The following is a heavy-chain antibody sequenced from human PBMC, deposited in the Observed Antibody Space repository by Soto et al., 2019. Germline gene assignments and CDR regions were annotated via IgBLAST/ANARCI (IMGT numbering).Heavy chain of an antibody. CDR3: ARALCGGDCCFQH. V-gene: IGHV3-11*01. CDR2: LRNSGNII. D-gene: IGHD2-21*01. CDR1: GFSLSDYY. Sequence: QVQLVESGGRLVMPGGSLRLSCEASGFSLSDYYMTWVRQAPGKGLEWVSYLRNSGNIISYADSVKGRFTISADSADNSVYLQMNSLRAEDTAVYYCARALCGGDCCFQHWGQGTLVTVSS. J-gene: IGHJ1*01.